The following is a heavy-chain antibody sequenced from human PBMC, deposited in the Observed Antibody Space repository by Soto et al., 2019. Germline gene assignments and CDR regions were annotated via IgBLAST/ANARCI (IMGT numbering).Heavy chain of an antibody. CDR2: ISGSGGST. Sequence: EVQLLESGGGLVQPGGSLRLSCAASGFTFSSYAMSWVRQAPGKGLEWVSAISGSGGSTYYADSVKGRFTISRDNAKNTLYLQMNSLRAEDTAIYYCAKDTGAGAAATMGSHWGQGTLVTVSS. CDR3: AKDTGAGAAATMGSH. J-gene: IGHJ4*02. V-gene: IGHV3-23*01. D-gene: IGHD5-12*01. CDR1: GFTFSSYA.